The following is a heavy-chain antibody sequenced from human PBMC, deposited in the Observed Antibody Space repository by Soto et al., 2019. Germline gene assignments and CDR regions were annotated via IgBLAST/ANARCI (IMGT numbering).Heavy chain of an antibody. Sequence: GESLKISCKGSGYSFTSYWIGWVRQMPGKGLEWMGIIYPGDSDTRYSPSFQGQVTISADKSISTAYLQWSSLKASDTAMYYCARGLGYCSSTSCPIGAYFDCWGQGTLVTVSS. CDR2: IYPGDSDT. D-gene: IGHD2-2*01. CDR1: GYSFTSYW. J-gene: IGHJ4*02. V-gene: IGHV5-51*01. CDR3: ARGLGYCSSTSCPIGAYFDC.